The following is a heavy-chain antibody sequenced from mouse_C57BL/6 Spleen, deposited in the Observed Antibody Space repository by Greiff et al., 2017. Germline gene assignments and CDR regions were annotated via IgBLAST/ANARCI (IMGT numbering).Heavy chain of an antibody. V-gene: IGHV1-76*01. J-gene: IGHJ1*03. D-gene: IGHD1-1*01. Sequence: QVQLQQSGAELVRPGASVKLSCKASGYTFTDYYINWVKQRPGQGLEWIARIYPGSGNTYYNEKFKGKATLTAEKSSSTAYMQLSSLTSEDSAVXFCALSYYEGWYFDVWGTGTTVTVSS. CDR2: IYPGSGNT. CDR1: GYTFTDYY. CDR3: ALSYYEGWYFDV.